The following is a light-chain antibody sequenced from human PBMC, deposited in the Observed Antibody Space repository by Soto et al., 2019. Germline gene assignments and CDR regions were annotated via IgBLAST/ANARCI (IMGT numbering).Light chain of an antibody. CDR1: ESVSKW. V-gene: IGKV1-5*01. Sequence: DIQMTQSPSFLSASVGDKVTITCRATESVSKWLAWYQEIPGNPPRPLIYDASTLESGVPSRFSGSGSGTEFTLTISSLQADDFAIYYCQQYNSYSWTFGQGTKVEMK. CDR3: QQYNSYSWT. CDR2: DAS. J-gene: IGKJ1*01.